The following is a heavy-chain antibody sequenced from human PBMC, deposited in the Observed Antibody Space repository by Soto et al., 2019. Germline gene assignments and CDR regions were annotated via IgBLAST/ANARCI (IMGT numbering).Heavy chain of an antibody. D-gene: IGHD3-22*01. Sequence: AGGSLRLSCAASGFTFSSYAMSWVRQAPGKGLEWVSAISGSGGSTYYADSVKGRFTISRDNSKNTLYLQMNSLRAEDTAVYYCAKTSRYYYDSSGYPRSHFDYWGQGTLVTVSS. V-gene: IGHV3-23*01. J-gene: IGHJ4*02. CDR2: ISGSGGST. CDR1: GFTFSSYA. CDR3: AKTSRYYYDSSGYPRSHFDY.